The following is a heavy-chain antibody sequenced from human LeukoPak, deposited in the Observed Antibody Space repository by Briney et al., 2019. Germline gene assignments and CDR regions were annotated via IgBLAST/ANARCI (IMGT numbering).Heavy chain of an antibody. CDR3: ARFEYSSSDFDY. V-gene: IGHV4-30-2*01. CDR1: GGSISSGGYY. D-gene: IGHD6-6*01. J-gene: IGHJ4*02. Sequence: PSETLSLTFTVSGGSISSGGYYWSWIRQPPGKGLEWIGYIYHSGSTYYNPSLKSRVTISVDRSKNQFSLKLSSVTAADTAVYYCARFEYSSSDFDYWGQGTLVTVSS. CDR2: IYHSGST.